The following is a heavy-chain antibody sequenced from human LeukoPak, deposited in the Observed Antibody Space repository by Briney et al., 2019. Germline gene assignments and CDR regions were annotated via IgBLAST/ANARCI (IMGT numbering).Heavy chain of an antibody. CDR1: GFTFSSSC. D-gene: IGHD2-2*03. CDR2: ISSSSSYI. CDR3: AIYHGDCSGPTCYVRSGIDY. Sequence: PGGSLRLSCAASGFTFSSSCMNWVRQAPGKGLEWVSSISSSSSYIYYADSVKGRFTISRDNAKNSLYLQMNSLRAEDTAVYYWAIYHGDCSGPTCYVRSGIDYWGQGTLVTVSS. V-gene: IGHV3-21*01. J-gene: IGHJ4*02.